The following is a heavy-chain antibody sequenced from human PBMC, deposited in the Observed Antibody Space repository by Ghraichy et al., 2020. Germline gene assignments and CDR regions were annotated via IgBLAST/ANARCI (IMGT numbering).Heavy chain of an antibody. Sequence: SETLSLTCTVSGGSMFTYSWSWIRQPPGKELEWIGCVYDNGTSKYSPSLNSRVTISIETSKSQFSLNLKSVSPADTAVYYCARASPYTDVDSWGLGTLVIVAS. CDR2: VYDNGTS. CDR1: GGSMFTYS. CDR3: ARASPYTDVDS. J-gene: IGHJ4*02. D-gene: IGHD2-2*02. V-gene: IGHV4-59*01.